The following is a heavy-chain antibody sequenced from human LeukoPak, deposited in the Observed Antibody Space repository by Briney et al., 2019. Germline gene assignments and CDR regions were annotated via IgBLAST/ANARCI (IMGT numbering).Heavy chain of an antibody. CDR2: ISGSSTYI. CDR1: GFTFSSYA. V-gene: IGHV3-21*01. J-gene: IGHJ1*01. D-gene: IGHD4-11*01. CDR3: APGGDYPAENFQR. Sequence: PGGSLRLSCAASGFTFSSYAMSWVRQAPGKGLEWVSSISGSSTYIKYADSLKGRCTIPRDNAKNSLYLQMNSLRAEDTAVYYCAPGGDYPAENFQRWGHGTLVTVSS.